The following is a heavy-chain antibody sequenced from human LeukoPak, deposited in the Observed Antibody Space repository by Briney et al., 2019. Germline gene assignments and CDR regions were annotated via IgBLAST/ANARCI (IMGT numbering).Heavy chain of an antibody. Sequence: ASVKVPCKASGYTFTSYGISWVRQAPGQGLEWMGWISAYNGNTIYAQKLQGRATMTTDTSTSTAYMELRSLRSDDTAVYYCARDGSGDFWSGYYYYYMDVWGKGTTVTVSS. CDR2: ISAYNGNT. CDR3: ARDGSGDFWSGYYYYYMDV. V-gene: IGHV1-18*01. CDR1: GYTFTSYG. J-gene: IGHJ6*03. D-gene: IGHD3-3*01.